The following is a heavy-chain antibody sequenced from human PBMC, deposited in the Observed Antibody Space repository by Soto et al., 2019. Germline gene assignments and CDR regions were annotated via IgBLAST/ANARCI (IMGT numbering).Heavy chain of an antibody. CDR3: ARGFETPKDY. CDR1: GYTFTSYD. J-gene: IGHJ4*02. CDR2: MNPNSGNT. V-gene: IGHV1-8*01. Sequence: ASVKVSCKASGYTFTSYDINWVRQATGQGREWMGWMNPNSGNTDYAQKFQGRVTMTRNTSISTAYMELSSLRSEDTAVYYCARGFETPKDYWGQGTLVTVSS.